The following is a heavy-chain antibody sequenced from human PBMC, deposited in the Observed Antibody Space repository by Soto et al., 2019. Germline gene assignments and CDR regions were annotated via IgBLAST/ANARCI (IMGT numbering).Heavy chain of an antibody. D-gene: IGHD2-8*01. J-gene: IGHJ5*01. CDR3: AAAACTNGVCHPYNWFDP. V-gene: IGHV1-69*13. CDR2: IIPIFGTA. Sequence: GDSVKVSCKASGGTFSSYAISWVRQAPGQGLEWMGGIIPIFGTANYAQKFQGRVTITADESTSTAYMELSSLRSEDTAVYYCAAAACTNGVCHPYNWFDPWGQGTLVTVSS. CDR1: GGTFSSYA.